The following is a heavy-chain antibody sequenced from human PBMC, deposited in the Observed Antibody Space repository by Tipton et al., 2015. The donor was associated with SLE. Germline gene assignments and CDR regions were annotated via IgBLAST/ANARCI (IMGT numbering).Heavy chain of an antibody. Sequence: TLSLTCTVSGDSISNSPYYWGWIRQPPGKGLQWIGNIYYSGSTYYNPSLKSRVTISVDTSKNQFSLNLRSVTAADTAVYYCTRGPYCSVDSCSRGMDVWGQGSTVPVPS. J-gene: IGHJ6*02. V-gene: IGHV4-39*07. CDR2: IYYSGST. CDR3: TRGPYCSVDSCSRGMDV. D-gene: IGHD2-15*01. CDR1: GDSISNSPYY.